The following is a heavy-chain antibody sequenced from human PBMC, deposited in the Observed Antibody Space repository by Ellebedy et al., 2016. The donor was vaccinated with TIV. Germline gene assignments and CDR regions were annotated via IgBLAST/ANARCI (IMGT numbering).Heavy chain of an antibody. CDR3: AREGATVVTAGALDYYYYGMDV. CDR1: GGTFSSYA. V-gene: IGHV1-69*13. CDR2: IIPIFGTA. D-gene: IGHD4-23*01. Sequence: SVKVSCXASGGTFSSYAISWVRQAPGQGLEWMGGIIPIFGTANYAQKFQGRVTITADESTSTAYMELSSLRSEDTAVYYCAREGATVVTAGALDYYYYGMDVWGQGTTVTVSS. J-gene: IGHJ6*02.